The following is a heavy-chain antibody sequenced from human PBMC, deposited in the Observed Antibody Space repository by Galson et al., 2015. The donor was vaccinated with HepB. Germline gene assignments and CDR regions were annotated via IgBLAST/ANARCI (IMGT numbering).Heavy chain of an antibody. D-gene: IGHD5-12*01. CDR3: ANLDWGIVATIIVSGTSDY. V-gene: IGHV3-23*01. J-gene: IGHJ4*02. Sequence: SLRLSCAVSGFTFSSYAMSWVRQAPGKGLEWVSAISGSGGSTYYADSVKGRFTISRDNSKNTLYLQMNSLRAEDTAVYYCANLDWGIVATIIVSGTSDYWGQGTLVTVSS. CDR1: GFTFSSYA. CDR2: ISGSGGST.